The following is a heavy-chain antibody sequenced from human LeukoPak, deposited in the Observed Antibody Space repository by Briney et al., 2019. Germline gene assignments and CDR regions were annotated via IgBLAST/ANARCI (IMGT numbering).Heavy chain of an antibody. Sequence: SETLSLTCTVSGYSISSGYYWGWIRQPPGKGLEWIGSIYHSGSTYYNPSLKSRVTISVDTSKNQFSLKLSSVTAADTAVYYCARGSYYGDWYYFDYWGQGTLVTVSS. D-gene: IGHD4-17*01. CDR3: ARGSYYGDWYYFDY. J-gene: IGHJ4*02. CDR2: IYHSGST. CDR1: GYSISSGYY. V-gene: IGHV4-38-2*02.